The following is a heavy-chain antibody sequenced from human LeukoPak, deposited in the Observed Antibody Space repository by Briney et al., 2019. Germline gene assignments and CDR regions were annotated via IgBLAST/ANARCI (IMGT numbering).Heavy chain of an antibody. CDR1: GFTFSNYA. CDR3: ARAHYDKDAFDI. CDR2: ISSDGGSE. Sequence: GGSLRLSCAASGFTFSNYAMHWVRQAPAKGLEWVAVISSDGGSEYYAHSVKGRFTISRDTSKNTLFLQMNSLRGDDTALYYCARAHYDKDAFDIWGQGTRVTVSS. J-gene: IGHJ3*02. V-gene: IGHV3-30-3*01. D-gene: IGHD3-3*01.